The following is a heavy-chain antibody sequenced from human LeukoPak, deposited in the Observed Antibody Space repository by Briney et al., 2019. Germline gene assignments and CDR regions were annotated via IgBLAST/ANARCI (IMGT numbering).Heavy chain of an antibody. J-gene: IGHJ3*02. CDR2: IYWYDDK. CDR1: GFSLSTSGVG. Sequence: ESGPTLVNPTQTLTLTCTFSGFSLSTSGVGVGWIRQPPGKALEWLALIYWYDDKRYSPSLKRRLTINKDTSKNQVVLTMTTMAPVDTATYYCAHSPPLWSSGYYLDAFDIWGQGTMVTVYS. D-gene: IGHD3-22*01. V-gene: IGHV2-5*01. CDR3: AHSPPLWSSGYYLDAFDI.